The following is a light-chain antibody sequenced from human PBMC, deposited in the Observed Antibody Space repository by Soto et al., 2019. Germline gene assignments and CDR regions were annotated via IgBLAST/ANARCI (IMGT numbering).Light chain of an antibody. J-gene: IGKJ4*01. CDR3: QQYGRSPLT. V-gene: IGKV3-20*01. Sequence: EIVLTQSPGTLCLSRGERATVSCRASQSVSSSYLAWYQQKPGQAPRLLIYGASSRATGIPDRFSGSGSGTDFTLTISRLEPEDFAVYYRQQYGRSPLTFGGGTKVEIK. CDR2: GAS. CDR1: QSVSSSY.